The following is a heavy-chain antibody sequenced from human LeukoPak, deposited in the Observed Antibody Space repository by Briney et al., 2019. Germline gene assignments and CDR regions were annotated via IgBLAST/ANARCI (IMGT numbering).Heavy chain of an antibody. CDR1: GGTFSSYA. J-gene: IGHJ6*03. D-gene: IGHD3-10*01. CDR2: IIPIFGTT. V-gene: IGHV1-69*13. CDR3: VRDLLWFGEPSDYYYYFMDL. Sequence: GASVKVSCKASGGTFSSYAITWVRQAPGQGLEWMGGIIPIFGTTNYAQKFQGRVTITADESTSAVYLEVNSLRSEDTAVYYCVRDLLWFGEPSDYYYYFMDLWGKGTTVAVSS.